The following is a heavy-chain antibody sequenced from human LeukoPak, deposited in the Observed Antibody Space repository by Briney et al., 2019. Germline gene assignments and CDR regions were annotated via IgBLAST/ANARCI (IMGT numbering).Heavy chain of an antibody. V-gene: IGHV4-4*09. Sequence: SETLSLTCTVSGGSISSYCWSWVRQSPGKGLEWIGYIFTSGRTDYNPSLKSRVTMPVDTSKNQLSMELRFLTAADTAVFYCATSHDVKTAPYDLWGQGTLATVSS. CDR3: ATSHDVKTAPYDL. D-gene: IGHD2-21*01. CDR2: IFTSGRT. J-gene: IGHJ5*02. CDR1: GGSISSYC.